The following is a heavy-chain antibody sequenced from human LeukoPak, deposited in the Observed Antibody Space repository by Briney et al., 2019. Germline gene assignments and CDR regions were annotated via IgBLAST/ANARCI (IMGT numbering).Heavy chain of an antibody. V-gene: IGHV1-69*05. J-gene: IGHJ3*02. CDR2: IIPIFGTA. D-gene: IGHD2-2*01. CDR1: GGTFSSYA. CDR3: ARGYCSSTSCLLDDAFDI. Sequence: ASVKLSCKASGGTFSSYAISWVRQAPGQGLEWMGGIIPIFGTANYAQKFQGRVTITTDESTSTAYMELSSLRSEDTAVYYCARGYCSSTSCLLDDAFDIWGQGTMVTVSS.